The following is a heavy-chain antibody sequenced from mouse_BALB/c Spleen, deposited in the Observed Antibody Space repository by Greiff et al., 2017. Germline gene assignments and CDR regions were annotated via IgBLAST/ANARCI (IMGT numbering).Heavy chain of an antibody. J-gene: IGHJ2*01. CDR3: ARQDYGRYFDY. CDR1: GFAFSSYD. Sequence: EVQLVESGGGLVKPGGSLKLSCAASGFAFSSYDMSWVRQTPEKRLEWVAYISSGGGSTYYPDTVKGRFTISRDNAKNTLYLQMSSLKSEDTAMYYCARQDYGRYFDYWGQGTTLTVSS. V-gene: IGHV5-12-1*01. D-gene: IGHD1-1*01. CDR2: ISSGGGST.